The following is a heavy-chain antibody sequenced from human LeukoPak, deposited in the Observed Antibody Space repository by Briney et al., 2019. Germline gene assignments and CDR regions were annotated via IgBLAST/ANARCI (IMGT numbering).Heavy chain of an antibody. J-gene: IGHJ4*02. Sequence: PGGSLRLSCAASGFTFSSYSMNWVRQAPGKGLESVSSISSRSSYIYYTDSVKGRFTISRDNAKNSLHLQMNSLRAEDTALYYCARGSTGGYSGYDATRKYFDYWGQGTLVTVPS. V-gene: IGHV3-21*01. CDR3: ARGSTGGYSGYDATRKYFDY. CDR2: ISSRSSYI. D-gene: IGHD5-12*01. CDR1: GFTFSSYS.